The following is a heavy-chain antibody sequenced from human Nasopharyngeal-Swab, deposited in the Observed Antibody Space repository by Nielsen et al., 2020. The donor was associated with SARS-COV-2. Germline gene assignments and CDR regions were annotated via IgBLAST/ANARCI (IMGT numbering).Heavy chain of an antibody. J-gene: IGHJ5*02. Sequence: SETLSLTCTVSGGSISSSSYYWGWIRQAPGKGLEWIGEINHSEGTNYNPSLKSRVTISVDTSKNQFSLKLSSVTAADTAVYYCARGIKYSGNWFDPWGQGTLVTVSS. CDR3: ARGIKYSGNWFDP. D-gene: IGHD2-21*01. V-gene: IGHV4-39*07. CDR1: GGSISSSSYY. CDR2: INHSEGT.